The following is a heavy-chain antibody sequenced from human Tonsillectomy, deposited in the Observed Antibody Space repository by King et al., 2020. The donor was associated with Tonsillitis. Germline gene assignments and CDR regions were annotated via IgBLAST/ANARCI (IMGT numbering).Heavy chain of an antibody. CDR2: IYTSGST. J-gene: IGHJ6*02. V-gene: IGHV4-4*07. CDR3: ARGGAILWIYSYYYYYYGMDV. D-gene: IGHD2-21*01. Sequence: QVQLQESGPGLVKPSETLSLTCTVSGGSISSYYWSWIRQPAGKGLEWIGRIYTSGSTNYNPSLKSRVTMSVDTSKNQFSLKLSSVTAADTAVYYCARGGAILWIYSYYYYYYGMDVWGQGTTVTVSS. CDR1: GGSISSYY.